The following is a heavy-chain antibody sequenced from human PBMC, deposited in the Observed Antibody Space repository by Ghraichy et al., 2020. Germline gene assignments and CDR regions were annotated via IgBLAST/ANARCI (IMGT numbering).Heavy chain of an antibody. CDR1: GGSFSGYY. D-gene: IGHD2-2*02. CDR2: INHSGST. CDR3: ARVVVPAAIMSYYGMDV. V-gene: IGHV4-34*01. Sequence: SETLSLTCAVYGGSFSGYYWSWIRQPPGKGLEWIGEINHSGSTNYNPSLKSRVTISVDTSKNQFSLKLSSVTAADTAVYYCARVVVPAAIMSYYGMDVWGQGTTVTVSS. J-gene: IGHJ6*02.